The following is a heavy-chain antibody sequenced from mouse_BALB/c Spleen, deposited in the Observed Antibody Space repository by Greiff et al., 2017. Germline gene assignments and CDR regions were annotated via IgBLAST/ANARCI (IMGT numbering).Heavy chain of an antibody. CDR3: ARDYGSSYGWYFDV. Sequence: VQLQQSGPELVKPGASVKMSCKASGYTFTSYVMHWVKQKPGQGLEWIGYINPYNDGTKYNEKFKGKATLTSDKSSSTAYMELSSLTSEDSAVYYCARDYGSSYGWYFDVWGAGTTVTVSS. J-gene: IGHJ1*01. V-gene: IGHV1-14*01. CDR2: INPYNDGT. D-gene: IGHD1-1*01. CDR1: GYTFTSYV.